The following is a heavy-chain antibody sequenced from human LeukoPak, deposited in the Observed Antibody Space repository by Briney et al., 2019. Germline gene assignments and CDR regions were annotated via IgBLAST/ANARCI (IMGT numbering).Heavy chain of an antibody. Sequence: GGSLRLSCAASGFTFSNYWMHWVRQAPGKGLVWVSRINSDGSSTSYADSVKGRFTISRDNAKNSLYLQMNSLRAEDTALYYCAKGPRGNYYDSSGYYYPFYFDYWGQGTLVTVSS. CDR2: INSDGSST. J-gene: IGHJ4*02. D-gene: IGHD3-22*01. V-gene: IGHV3-74*01. CDR3: AKGPRGNYYDSSGYYYPFYFDY. CDR1: GFTFSNYW.